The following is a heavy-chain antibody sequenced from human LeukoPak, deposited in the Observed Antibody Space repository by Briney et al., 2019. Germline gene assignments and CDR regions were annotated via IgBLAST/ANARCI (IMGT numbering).Heavy chain of an antibody. CDR3: ATYSRLNAREFQC. CDR2: IKTDGSEI. J-gene: IGHJ1*01. D-gene: IGHD3-10*02. CDR1: GFTFSTSW. V-gene: IGHV3-7*01. Sequence: SGGSRRLSCAASGFTFSTSWMSWVRQAPGKGLEWVANIKTDGSEIYYADSVKGRFTISRDNAKNSLYLQMNSLRAEDTAIYYCATYSRLNAREFQCWGQGIVVTVSS.